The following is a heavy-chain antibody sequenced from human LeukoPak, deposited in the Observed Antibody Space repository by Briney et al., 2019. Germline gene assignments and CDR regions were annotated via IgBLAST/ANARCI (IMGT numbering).Heavy chain of an antibody. CDR3: ARFQGAHY. Sequence: GGSLRLSCAASGFTFSSYSMNWVRQAPGMGLEWVSSISSSSPYIYYADSVKGRFTISRDNTKNSLYLQMNSLRAEDTAVYYCARFQGAHYWGQGTLVTVSS. D-gene: IGHD4/OR15-4a*01. CDR2: ISSSSPYI. V-gene: IGHV3-21*01. CDR1: GFTFSSYS. J-gene: IGHJ4*02.